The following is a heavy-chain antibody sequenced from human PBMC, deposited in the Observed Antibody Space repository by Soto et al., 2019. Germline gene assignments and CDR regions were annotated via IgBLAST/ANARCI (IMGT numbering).Heavy chain of an antibody. V-gene: IGHV6-1*01. D-gene: IGHD6-19*01. CDR3: ARGESISVAWFDY. CDR1: GDSVSSNSSA. Sequence: SQTLSLPCVISGDSVSSNSSACNFIRQSPSRGLEWLGRTYYRSKWYNDYAVSVKSRITINPDTSKNQFSLQLNSVTPEDTTVYYCARGESISVAWFDYWGQGTLVTVSS. CDR2: TYYRSKWYN. J-gene: IGHJ4*02.